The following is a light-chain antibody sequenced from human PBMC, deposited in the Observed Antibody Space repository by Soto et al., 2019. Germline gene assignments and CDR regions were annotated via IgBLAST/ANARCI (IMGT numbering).Light chain of an antibody. J-gene: IGKJ1*01. CDR2: DAS. V-gene: IGKV1-5*01. CDR1: QSISSW. CDR3: QQYNSYPWT. Sequence: DIQMTQSPSTLSASVGDRVTITCRASQSISSWLAWYQQKPGKAPKLLIYDASSLESGVPSRFSGSGSGTEFTLTISSLQPDDFATYYYQQYNSYPWTFGQGTQLEIK.